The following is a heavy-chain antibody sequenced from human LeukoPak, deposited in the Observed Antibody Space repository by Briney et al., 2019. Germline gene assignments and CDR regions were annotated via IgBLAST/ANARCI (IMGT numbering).Heavy chain of an antibody. D-gene: IGHD2-2*01. CDR1: GGSISSGSYY. CDR2: IYTSGST. CDR3: ARARGYCSSTSCYDTTVTTTQDYFDY. V-gene: IGHV4-61*02. J-gene: IGHJ4*02. Sequence: TSQTLSLTCTVSGGSISSGSYYWSWIRQPAGKGLEWIGRIYTSGSTNYNPSLKSRVTISVDTSKNQFSLKLSSVTAADTAVYSCARARGYCSSTSCYDTTVTTTQDYFDYWGQGTLVTVSS.